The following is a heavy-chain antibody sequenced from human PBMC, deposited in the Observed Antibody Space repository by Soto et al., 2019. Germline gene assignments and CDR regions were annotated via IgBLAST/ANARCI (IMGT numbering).Heavy chain of an antibody. CDR2: INSATSSTI. J-gene: IGHJ3*02. CDR1: GFTFSSYW. V-gene: IGHV3-48*02. Sequence: PGGSLRLSCAASGFTFSSYWMHWVRQAPGKGLVWVSRINSATSSTIYYADSVKGRFTISRDNAKNSLYLQMNSLRDEDTAVYYCAFITGTAIVDDIWGQGTMVTVSS. D-gene: IGHD1-20*01. CDR3: AFITGTAIVDDI.